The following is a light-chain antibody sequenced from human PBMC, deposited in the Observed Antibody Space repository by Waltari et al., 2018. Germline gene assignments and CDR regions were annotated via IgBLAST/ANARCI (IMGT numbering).Light chain of an antibody. CDR3: SLYMGSGIWV. Sequence: QTVVTQDPSCSVSTGGTVTLPCSLSSGSISSTSFPTWYQPTPGQAPRTLVYKATSRSSGVPDRFSGSILGNKAALTITGARADDESDYYCSLYMGSGIWVFGGGTKLTVL. CDR2: KAT. J-gene: IGLJ3*02. CDR1: SGSISSTSF. V-gene: IGLV8-61*01.